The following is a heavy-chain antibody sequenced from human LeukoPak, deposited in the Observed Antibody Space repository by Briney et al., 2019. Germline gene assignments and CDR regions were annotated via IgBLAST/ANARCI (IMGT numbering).Heavy chain of an antibody. CDR2: IIPIFGTA. V-gene: IGHV1-69*13. CDR3: ARDAGDLSYYYYYGMDV. D-gene: IGHD4-17*01. J-gene: IGHJ6*02. CDR1: GGTFISYA. Sequence: ASVKVSCKASGGTFISYAISWVRQAPGQGLEWMGGIIPIFGTANYAQKFQGRVTITADESTSTAYMELSSLRSEDTAVYYCARDAGDLSYYYYYGMDVWGQGTTVTVSS.